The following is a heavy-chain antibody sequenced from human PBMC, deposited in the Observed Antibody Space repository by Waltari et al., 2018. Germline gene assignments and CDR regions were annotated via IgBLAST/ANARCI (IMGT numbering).Heavy chain of an antibody. J-gene: IGHJ3*02. CDR1: GGNFSSYA. Sequence: QVQLVQSGAEVKKPGSSVKVSCKASGGNFSSYAISWVRQGPGQGLEWMGGIIPIFGTANYAQKFQGRVTITADESTSTAYMELSSLRSEDTAVYYCARDAAPGKVVVTSYDAFDIWGQGTMVTVSS. D-gene: IGHD3-22*01. CDR3: ARDAAPGKVVVTSYDAFDI. CDR2: IIPIFGTA. V-gene: IGHV1-69*01.